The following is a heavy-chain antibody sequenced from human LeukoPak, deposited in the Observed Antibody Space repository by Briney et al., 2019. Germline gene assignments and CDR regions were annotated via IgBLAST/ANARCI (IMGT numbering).Heavy chain of an antibody. V-gene: IGHV3-48*03. CDR2: ISSSGSTI. CDR3: ARDYGDYGDY. CDR1: GFTFSSYE. J-gene: IGHJ4*02. D-gene: IGHD4-17*01. Sequence: GGSLRLSCAASGFTFSSYEMNWVRQAPGKGLEWASYISSSGSTIYYADSVKGRFTISRDNAKNSLYLQMNSLRAEDTAVYYCARDYGDYGDYWGQGTLVTVSS.